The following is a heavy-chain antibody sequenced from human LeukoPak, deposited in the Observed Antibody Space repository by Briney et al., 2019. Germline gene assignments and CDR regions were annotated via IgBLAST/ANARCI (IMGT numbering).Heavy chain of an antibody. V-gene: IGHV4-30-4*01. CDR1: GGSLRRGDYY. CDR2: IYYSGST. Sequence: SETLSLTCTVSGGSLRRGDYYWGWVRQPPGKGLEWIGYIYYSGSTYYNPSLKSRVTISVDTSKNQFSLKLSSVTAADTAVYYCARESTLGSGGVYVWGKGTTVTVSS. CDR3: ARESTLGSGGVYV. D-gene: IGHD2-15*01. J-gene: IGHJ6*04.